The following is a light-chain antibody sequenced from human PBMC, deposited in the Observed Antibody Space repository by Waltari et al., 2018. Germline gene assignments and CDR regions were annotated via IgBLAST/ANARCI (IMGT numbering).Light chain of an antibody. CDR3: QHYGTSYT. CDR2: GAS. Sequence: EIVLTQSPGTLSLSPGEGVTLSCRASQSVRGTYLAWYKQKPGQAPRLLIYGASNRATGTPHRFSCSWSGTFFTLTITGLEPEDFAVYYCQHYGTSYTFGQGTKLEI. J-gene: IGKJ2*01. V-gene: IGKV3-20*01. CDR1: QSVRGTY.